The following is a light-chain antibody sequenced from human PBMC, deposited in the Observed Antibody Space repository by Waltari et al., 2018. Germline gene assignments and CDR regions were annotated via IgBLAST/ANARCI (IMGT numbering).Light chain of an antibody. CDR1: QRVSSY. Sequence: EIVLTQSPATLSLSPGERATLSCRDSQRVSSYLAGYQQKPGQAPRRLIYDESNRATGIPARFSGSGSGTDYTLTISSLEPEDFAGYYCQQSSNWPPSITFGQGTRLESK. CDR3: QQSSNWPPSIT. V-gene: IGKV3-11*01. J-gene: IGKJ5*01. CDR2: DES.